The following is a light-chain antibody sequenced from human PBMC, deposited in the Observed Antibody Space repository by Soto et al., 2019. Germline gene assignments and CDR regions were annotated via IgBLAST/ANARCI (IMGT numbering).Light chain of an antibody. CDR2: KAS. CDR1: QSTSSW. Sequence: IHIPQSPSALSAYEGDRVTITCRASQSTSSWLDRYQQKPAKDHTLLIHKASSLESGVPSRFSGSGSGTEFTLTISSLQPDDFATYYCQQYNSYSWTFGQGTKVDIK. J-gene: IGKJ1*01. CDR3: QQYNSYSWT. V-gene: IGKV1-5*03.